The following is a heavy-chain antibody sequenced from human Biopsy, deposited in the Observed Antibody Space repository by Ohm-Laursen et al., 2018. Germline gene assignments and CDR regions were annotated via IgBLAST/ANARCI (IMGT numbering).Heavy chain of an antibody. V-gene: IGHV1-46*01. J-gene: IGHJ4*02. CDR2: INPSGSTT. CDR1: GYSFTSYY. D-gene: IGHD6-19*01. Sequence: ASVKVSCNASGYSFTSYYMHWVRQAPGQGLEWMGMINPSGSTTSYPQIFQGRVTMTRDTSKSTVYMELSSLRSADTAAYFCARNTGWYGDLYYFDYWGQGTLVTVSS. CDR3: ARNTGWYGDLYYFDY.